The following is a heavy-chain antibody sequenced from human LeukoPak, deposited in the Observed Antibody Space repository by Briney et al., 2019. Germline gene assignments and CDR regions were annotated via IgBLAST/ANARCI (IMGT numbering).Heavy chain of an antibody. J-gene: IGHJ4*02. Sequence: ASVKVSCKASGYTFTSYDINWVRQATGQGLEWMGWMNPNSGNTGYAQKFQGRVTMTRNTSISTAYVELSSLRSEDTAVYYCARYRLGHTAGWQYYFDYWGQGTLVTVSS. CDR1: GYTFTSYD. V-gene: IGHV1-8*01. D-gene: IGHD5-18*01. CDR2: MNPNSGNT. CDR3: ARYRLGHTAGWQYYFDY.